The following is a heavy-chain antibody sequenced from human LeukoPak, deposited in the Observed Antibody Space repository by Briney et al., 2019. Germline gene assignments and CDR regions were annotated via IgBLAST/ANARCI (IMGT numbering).Heavy chain of an antibody. Sequence: GGSLRLSCAASGFIFSNHAMSWVRQAPGKGLEWVSGISTRGGGIYYADSVKGRFTISRDNSKNTLYLQMKSLRAEDTAVYYCAKDGFDYYDSSGYYYFDYWGQGTLVTVSS. D-gene: IGHD3-22*01. J-gene: IGHJ4*02. CDR3: AKDGFDYYDSSGYYYFDY. CDR2: ISTRGGGI. CDR1: GFIFSNHA. V-gene: IGHV3-23*01.